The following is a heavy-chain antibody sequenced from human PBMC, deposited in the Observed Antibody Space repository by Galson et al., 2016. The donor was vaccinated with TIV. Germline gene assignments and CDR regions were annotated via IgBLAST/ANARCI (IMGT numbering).Heavy chain of an antibody. CDR1: GYPFTDSW. CDR3: ARGGVIRGLDF. D-gene: IGHD3-16*02. V-gene: IGHV1-2*02. Sequence: GYPFTDSWTHWVRQAPGEGLEWMGWIDPNSGATLYAQKFQGRVTMTRDTSTSTTYVELSRLTSDDTADYYCARGGVIRGLDFWGQGTLVTVSS. J-gene: IGHJ4*02. CDR2: IDPNSGAT.